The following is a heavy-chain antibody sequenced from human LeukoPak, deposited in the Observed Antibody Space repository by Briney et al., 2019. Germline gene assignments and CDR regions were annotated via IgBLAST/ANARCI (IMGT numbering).Heavy chain of an antibody. CDR1: GASISIYH. D-gene: IGHD3-3*01. Sequence: ASETLSLTCTVSGASISIYHWNWIRQPPGKGLEWIGYIYYSGSTNYNPSLKSRVTMSVDTSKNQFSLRLSSVTAADTAVYYCASVTYSDLSDFDYWGQGTQVTVSS. V-gene: IGHV4-59*01. CDR3: ASVTYSDLSDFDY. J-gene: IGHJ4*02. CDR2: IYYSGST.